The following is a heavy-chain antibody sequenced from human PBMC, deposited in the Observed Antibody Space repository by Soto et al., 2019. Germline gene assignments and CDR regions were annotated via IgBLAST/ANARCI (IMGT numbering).Heavy chain of an antibody. CDR1: GFTFSDYY. J-gene: IGHJ6*02. CDR3: ARGRYALGV. CDR2: ISGSNIYT. D-gene: IGHD3-9*01. V-gene: IGHV3-11*06. Sequence: PGGSLRLSCAASGFTFSDYYMSWIRQAPGKGLEWISYISGSNIYTNYADSVKGRFTISRDDTENSLHLQMNSLRVEDTAMYYCARGRYALGVWGQVTTVTFAS.